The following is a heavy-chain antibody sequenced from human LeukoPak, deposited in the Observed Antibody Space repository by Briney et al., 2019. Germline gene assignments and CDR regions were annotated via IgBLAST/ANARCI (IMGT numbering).Heavy chain of an antibody. J-gene: IGHJ5*02. Sequence: ASVKVSCKASGYTFTGYYMHWVRQAPGQGLEWMGRINPNSGGTNYAQKFQGRATMTRDTSISTAYMELSRLRADDTAVYYCARDRIAAAGQLYNWFDPWGQGILVTGSS. V-gene: IGHV1-2*06. CDR1: GYTFTGYY. CDR3: ARDRIAAAGQLYNWFDP. CDR2: INPNSGGT. D-gene: IGHD6-13*01.